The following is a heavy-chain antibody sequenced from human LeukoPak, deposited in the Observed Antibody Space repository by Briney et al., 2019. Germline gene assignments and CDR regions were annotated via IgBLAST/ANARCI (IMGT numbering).Heavy chain of an antibody. D-gene: IGHD5-24*01. CDR2: ISYSGST. Sequence: SQTLSLTCTVFGGSISSGADYWSWIRQHPGKGLEWIGYISYSGSTYYNPSLKTRLTISVDTSKNQFSLKLGSMTAADTAFYYCARADMATVFDFWGRGTLVTVSS. V-gene: IGHV4-31*03. CDR3: ARADMATVFDF. CDR1: GGSISSGADY. J-gene: IGHJ4*02.